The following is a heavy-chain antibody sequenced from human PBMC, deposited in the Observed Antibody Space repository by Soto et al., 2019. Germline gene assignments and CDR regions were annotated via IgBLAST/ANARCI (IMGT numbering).Heavy chain of an antibody. CDR3: ACVAPTIFGAQFHQNLVDV. CDR2: INSRGTYT. Sequence: PGGSLRLSCAASGFKFPDYHMTWIRQAQGKGLEWISYINSRGTYTTYSDSVRGRFTGSRDNAKNSLYLQMDSLTGEDTAVYYCACVAPTIFGAQFHQNLVDVWGQGNMVTVAS. D-gene: IGHD3-3*01. CDR1: GFKFPDYH. J-gene: IGHJ6*02. V-gene: IGHV3-11*06.